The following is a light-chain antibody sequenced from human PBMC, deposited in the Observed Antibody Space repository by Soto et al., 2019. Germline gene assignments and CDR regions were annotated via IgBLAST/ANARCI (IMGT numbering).Light chain of an antibody. J-gene: IGKJ4*01. V-gene: IGKV3-20*01. CDR3: QQYGSTPLS. CDR1: QRVITY. CDR2: GAS. Sequence: ERVLTQSPGTLSLSPGERATLSCRASQRVITYLAWYQQKPGQAPRLLIYGASSRATGIPDRFSGSGSGTDFSLTISRLDPEDVAVYYCQQYGSTPLSFCGGTKVAIK.